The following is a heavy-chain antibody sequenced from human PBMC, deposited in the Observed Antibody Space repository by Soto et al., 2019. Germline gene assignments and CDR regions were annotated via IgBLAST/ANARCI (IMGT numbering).Heavy chain of an antibody. V-gene: IGHV1-69*02. J-gene: IGHJ3*01. CDR3: AKGADSSGSETAFDL. CDR1: GGTFSAYP. Sequence: QVQLVQSGAEVKKPGSSVKVSCKTSGGTFSAYPFNWVRQAPGQGLEWMGRIIPILDITDYSQNFQGRVTLTADKSTNTAYMDLTRLRSEDTAMYFCAKGADSSGSETAFDLWGQGTLITVSS. CDR2: IIPILDIT. D-gene: IGHD3-22*01.